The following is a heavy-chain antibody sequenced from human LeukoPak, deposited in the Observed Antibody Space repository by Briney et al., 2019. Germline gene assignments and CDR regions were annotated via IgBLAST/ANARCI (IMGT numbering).Heavy chain of an antibody. D-gene: IGHD3-10*01. CDR2: IIPIFGTA. J-gene: IGHJ5*02. CDR3: ARVGGYYGSGSYYPNEA. V-gene: IGHV1-69*13. CDR1: GYTFTGYY. Sequence: ASVKVSCKASGYTFTGYYMHWVRQAPGQGLEWMGGIIPIFGTANYAQKFQGRVTITADDSTGTAYMELSSLRSEDTAVYYCARVGGYYGSGSYYPNEAWGQGTLVTVSS.